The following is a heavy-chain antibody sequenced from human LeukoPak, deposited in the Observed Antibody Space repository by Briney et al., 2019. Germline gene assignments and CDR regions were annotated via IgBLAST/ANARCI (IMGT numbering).Heavy chain of an antibody. CDR3: ARDRWGYSGYDCSSEYYFDY. CDR1: GGTFSSYT. V-gene: IGHV1-69*04. D-gene: IGHD5-12*01. J-gene: IGHJ4*02. CDR2: IIPILGIA. Sequence: ASVKVSCKASGGTFSSYTISWVRQAPGQGLEWMGRIIPILGIANYAQKFQGRVTITADKSTSTAYMELSSLRSEDTAVYYCARDRWGYSGYDCSSEYYFDYWGQGTLVTVSS.